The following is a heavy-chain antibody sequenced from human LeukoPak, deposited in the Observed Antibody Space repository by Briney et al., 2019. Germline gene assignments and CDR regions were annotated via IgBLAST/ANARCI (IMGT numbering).Heavy chain of an antibody. CDR2: IYYSGST. CDR3: ARDITGSFDY. D-gene: IGHD1-14*01. V-gene: IGHV4-39*07. Sequence: SETLSLTCTVSGDSLSSSNSYWGWLRQPPGKGLEWIGSIYYSGSTYYNPSLKSRVTISVDTSKNQFSLKLSSVTAADTAVYYCARDITGSFDYWGQGNLVTVSS. CDR1: GDSLSSSNSY. J-gene: IGHJ4*02.